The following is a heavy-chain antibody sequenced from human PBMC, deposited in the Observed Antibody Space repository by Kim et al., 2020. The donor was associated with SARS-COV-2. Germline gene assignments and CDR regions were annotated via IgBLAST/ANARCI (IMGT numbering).Heavy chain of an antibody. J-gene: IGHJ4*02. CDR1: GFTFDDYA. V-gene: IGHV3-9*01. CDR3: AKDMAPTYYFDSSGYSPPFDY. CDR2: ISWNSGSI. Sequence: GGSLRLSCSASGFTFDDYAMHWVRQAPGKGLEWVSGISWNSGSIGYADSVKGRFTISRDNAKNSLYLQMNSLRPEDTALYYCAKDMAPTYYFDSSGYSPPFDYWGQGTLLTVSS. D-gene: IGHD3-22*01.